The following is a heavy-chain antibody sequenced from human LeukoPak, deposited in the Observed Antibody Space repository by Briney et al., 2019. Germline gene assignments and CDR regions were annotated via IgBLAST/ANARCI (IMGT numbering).Heavy chain of an antibody. J-gene: IGHJ6*03. CDR2: IIPIFATA. D-gene: IGHD2-2*02. V-gene: IGHV1-69*05. CDR3: ARGVLHLGYYYYMDV. Sequence: ASVKVSCKASGGTFSSYAISWVRRAPGQGLEWMGGIIPIFATANYAQKFQGRVTVTTDESTSTAYMELSSLRSEDTAVYYCARGVLHLGYYYYMDVWGKGTTVTVSS. CDR1: GGTFSSYA.